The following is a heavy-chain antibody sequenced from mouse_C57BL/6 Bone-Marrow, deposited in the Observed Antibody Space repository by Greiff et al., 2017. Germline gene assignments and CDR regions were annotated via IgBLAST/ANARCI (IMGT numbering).Heavy chain of an antibody. CDR3: TTPITTVVADWYFDV. CDR2: IDPENGDT. D-gene: IGHD1-1*01. CDR1: GFNIKDDY. Sequence: EVMLVESGAELVRPGASVKLSCTASGFNIKDDYMHWVKQRPEQGLEWIGWIDPENGDTEYASKFQGKATITADTSSNTAYLQLSSLTSEDTAVYYCTTPITTVVADWYFDVWGTGTTVTVSS. V-gene: IGHV14-4*01. J-gene: IGHJ1*03.